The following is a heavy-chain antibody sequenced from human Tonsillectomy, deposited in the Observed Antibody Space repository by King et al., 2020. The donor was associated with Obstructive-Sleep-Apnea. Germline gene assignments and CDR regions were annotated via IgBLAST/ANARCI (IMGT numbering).Heavy chain of an antibody. D-gene: IGHD4-17*01. CDR1: GGSISSGGYY. CDR3: ARNGDYVGSEHWFDP. Sequence: QLQESGPGLVKPSQTLSLTCTVSGGSISSGGYYWRWIRQHPGKGLEWIGYIYYSGSTYYNPSLKSRVTISVDTSKNQFSLKLSSVTAADTAVYYCARNGDYVGSEHWFDPWGQGTLVTVSS. J-gene: IGHJ5*02. CDR2: IYYSGST. V-gene: IGHV4-31*03.